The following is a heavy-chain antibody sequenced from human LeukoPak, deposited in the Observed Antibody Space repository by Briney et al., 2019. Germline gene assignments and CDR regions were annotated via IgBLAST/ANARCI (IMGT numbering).Heavy chain of an antibody. D-gene: IGHD5-24*01. V-gene: IGHV3-64*01. Sequence: GGSLRLSCAASGFTLSGYVMHWVRQAPGKGPESVSAINSNGDTTYYASSVKGRFTISRDNSKNTLYLQMGSLRTGDTAVYYCARENGGGSDYWGQGTLVTVSS. CDR2: INSNGDTT. J-gene: IGHJ4*02. CDR3: ARENGGGSDY. CDR1: GFTLSGYV.